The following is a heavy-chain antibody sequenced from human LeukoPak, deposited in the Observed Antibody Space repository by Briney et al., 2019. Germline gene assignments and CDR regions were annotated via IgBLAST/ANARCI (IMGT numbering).Heavy chain of an antibody. D-gene: IGHD5-18*01. Sequence: GASVKVSCKASGYTFTTYAMNWVRQAPGQGREWMGWINTNTGNPTYAQGFTGRFVFSLDTSVSTAYLQISSLKAEDTAVYYCARVNLIQLWLTRTTVRWFDPWGQGTLVTVSS. J-gene: IGHJ5*02. CDR3: ARVNLIQLWLTRTTVRWFDP. CDR2: INTNTGNP. CDR1: GYTFTTYA. V-gene: IGHV7-4-1*02.